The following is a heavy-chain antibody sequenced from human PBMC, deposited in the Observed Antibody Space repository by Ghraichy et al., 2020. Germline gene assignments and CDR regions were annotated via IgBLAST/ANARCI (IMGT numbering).Heavy chain of an antibody. D-gene: IGHD4-23*01. Sequence: GGSLRLSCIGSGFSFSSYSMNWVRQAPGKGQEWVSYITASSRFISYADSVKGRFTVSRDNGQNSLYLQMNSLRAEDTALYFCARGSTVVRYYYYDGMDVWGQGTTVTVSS. CDR2: ITASSRFI. J-gene: IGHJ6*02. CDR1: GFSFSSYS. V-gene: IGHV3-48*01. CDR3: ARGSTVVRYYYYDGMDV.